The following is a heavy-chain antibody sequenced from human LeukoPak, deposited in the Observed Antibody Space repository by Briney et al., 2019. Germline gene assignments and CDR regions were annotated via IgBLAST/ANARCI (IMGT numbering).Heavy chain of an antibody. J-gene: IGHJ4*02. CDR1: GGSVNSGTYY. Sequence: SETLSLTCTVSGGSVNSGTYYWSWIRQPPGKGLEWIGYIYYSGSTNYNPSLKSRVTISVDTSKNQFSLNLSSVTAADTAVYYCAKGEDYGSGTVHFASWGQGTLVTVSS. V-gene: IGHV4-61*01. CDR2: IYYSGST. D-gene: IGHD3-10*01. CDR3: AKGEDYGSGTVHFAS.